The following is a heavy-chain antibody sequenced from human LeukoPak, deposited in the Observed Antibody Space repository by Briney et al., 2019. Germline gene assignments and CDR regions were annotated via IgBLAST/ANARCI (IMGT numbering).Heavy chain of an antibody. CDR2: IYYSGST. CDR1: AGSISSSSYY. V-gene: IGHV4-39*07. J-gene: IGHJ4*02. CDR3: ARAYRGYSSSSGYFDY. Sequence: SETLSLTCTVSAGSISSSSYYWGWIRQPPGKGLEWIGSIYYSGSTYYNPSLKSRVTISVDTSKNQFSLKLSSVTAADTAVHYCARAYRGYSSSSGYFDYWGQGTLVTVSS. D-gene: IGHD6-6*01.